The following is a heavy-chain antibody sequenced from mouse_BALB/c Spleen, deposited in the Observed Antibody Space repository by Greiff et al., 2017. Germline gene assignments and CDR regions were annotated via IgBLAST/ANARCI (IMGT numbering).Heavy chain of an antibody. J-gene: IGHJ3*01. Sequence: VMLVESGAELMKPGASVKISCKATGYTFSSYWIEWVKQRPGHGLEWIGEILPGSGSTNYNEKFKGKATFTADTSSNTAYMQLSSLTSEDSAVYYCARLNGYYGFAYWGQGTLVTVSA. CDR3: ARLNGYYGFAY. CDR1: GYTFSSYW. CDR2: ILPGSGST. V-gene: IGHV1-9*01. D-gene: IGHD2-3*01.